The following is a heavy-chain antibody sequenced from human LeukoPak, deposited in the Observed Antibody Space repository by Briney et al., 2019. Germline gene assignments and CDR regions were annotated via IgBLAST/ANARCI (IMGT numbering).Heavy chain of an antibody. J-gene: IGHJ4*02. V-gene: IGHV4-38-2*01. D-gene: IGHD1-7*01. CDR2: IYHSGST. Sequence: SETLSLTCAVSRYSISSGYYWGWIRQPPGKGLEWIGSIYHSGSTYYNPSLKSRVTISVDTSKNQFSLKLSSVTAADTAVYYCARLVVDWNYAGYFDYWGQGTLVTVSS. CDR3: ARLVVDWNYAGYFDY. CDR1: RYSISSGYY.